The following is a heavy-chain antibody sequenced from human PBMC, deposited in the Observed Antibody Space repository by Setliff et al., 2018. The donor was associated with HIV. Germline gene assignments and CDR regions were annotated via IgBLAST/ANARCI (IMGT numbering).Heavy chain of an antibody. CDR2: MNPNSGNT. V-gene: IGHV1-8*01. CDR3: ARLLKRPNWWFDS. Sequence: GASVKVSCKASGYTFSTYDISWVRQATGQGLEWMGWMNPNSGNTGYAQKFQGRVTMTRNTSITTAYMEMSSLTSEDTAVYYCARLLKRPNWWFDSWGQGTLVTVS. CDR1: GYTFSTYD. D-gene: IGHD7-27*01. J-gene: IGHJ5*01.